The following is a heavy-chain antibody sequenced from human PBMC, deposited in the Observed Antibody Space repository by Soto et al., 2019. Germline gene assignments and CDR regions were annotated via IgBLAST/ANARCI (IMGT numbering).Heavy chain of an antibody. CDR3: ARVVFPYYYDSSGYYWAREY. CDR1: GYTFTSYA. V-gene: IGHV1-3*01. CDR2: INAGNGNA. Sequence: ASVKVSCKASGYTFTSYAMHWVRQAPGQRLEWMGGINAGNGNAKYSQKFQGRVTITRDTSASTAYMELSSLRSEDTAVYYCARVVFPYYYDSSGYYWAREYWGQGTKVPVPS. D-gene: IGHD3-22*01. J-gene: IGHJ4*02.